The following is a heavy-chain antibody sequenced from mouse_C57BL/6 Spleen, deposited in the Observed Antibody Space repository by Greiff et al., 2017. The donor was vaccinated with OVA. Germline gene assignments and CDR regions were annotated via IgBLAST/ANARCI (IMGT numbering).Heavy chain of an antibody. Sequence: QVHVKQPGAELVKPGASVKLSCKASGYTFTSYWMHWVKQRPGQGLEWIGMIHPNSGSTNYNEKFKSKATLTVDKSSSTAYMQLSSLTSEDSAVYYCARWDDGYYVSAMDYWGQGTSVTVSS. CDR3: ARWDDGYYVSAMDY. CDR2: IHPNSGST. V-gene: IGHV1-64*01. CDR1: GYTFTSYW. J-gene: IGHJ4*01. D-gene: IGHD2-3*01.